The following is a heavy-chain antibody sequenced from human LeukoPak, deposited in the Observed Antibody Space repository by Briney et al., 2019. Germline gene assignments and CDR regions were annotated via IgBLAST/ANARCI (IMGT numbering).Heavy chain of an antibody. V-gene: IGHV4-30-4*01. J-gene: IGHJ4*02. CDR3: ARLWSEKRYPTASDY. D-gene: IGHD3-3*01. CDR2: IYYSGST. CDR1: GGSISSGDYY. Sequence: PSETLSLTCTVSGGSISSGDYYWSWIRQPPGKGLEWIGYIYYSGSTYYNPSLKSRVTISVDTSKNQFSLKLSSVTAADTAVYYCARLWSEKRYPTASDYWGQGTLVTVSS.